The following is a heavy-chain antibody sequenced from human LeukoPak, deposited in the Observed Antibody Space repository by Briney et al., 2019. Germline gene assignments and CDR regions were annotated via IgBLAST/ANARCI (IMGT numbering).Heavy chain of an antibody. CDR2: ISYDGSNK. V-gene: IGHV3-30*03. CDR1: GFTFSSYW. CDR3: ASSSLRGSDAFDI. D-gene: IGHD3-16*01. J-gene: IGHJ3*02. Sequence: GGSLRLSCAASGFTFSSYWMSWVRQAPGKGLEWVAVISYDGSNKYYADSVKGRFTISRDNSKNTLYLQMNSLRAEDTAVYYCASSSLRGSDAFDIWGQGTMVTVSS.